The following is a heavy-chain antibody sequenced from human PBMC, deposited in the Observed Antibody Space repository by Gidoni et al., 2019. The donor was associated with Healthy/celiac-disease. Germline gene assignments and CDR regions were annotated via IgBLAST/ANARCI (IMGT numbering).Heavy chain of an antibody. D-gene: IGHD2-8*01. CDR1: GGSISSSNW. Sequence: QVQLQESGPGLVKPSGTLSLTCAVSGGSISSSNWWSGVRQPPGKGRGWIGEIYHRGSTNYNPSLKSRVTISVDKSKNQFSLKLSSVTAADTAVYYCARQPLYGGLNWFDPWGQGTLVTVSS. V-gene: IGHV4-4*02. CDR3: ARQPLYGGLNWFDP. J-gene: IGHJ5*02. CDR2: IYHRGST.